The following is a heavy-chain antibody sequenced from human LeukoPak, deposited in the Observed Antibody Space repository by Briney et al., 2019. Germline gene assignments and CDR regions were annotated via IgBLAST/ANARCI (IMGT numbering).Heavy chain of an antibody. Sequence: SETLSLTCAVYGWSFNDYYWNWIRQPPGKGLEWIGEINARGDTNFNPSLKSRVTISVDTSKSQFSLRLTSMIATDTAVYYCARGQVPAARGYNWFDPWGQGTLVTVSS. CDR3: ARGQVPAARGYNWFDP. CDR2: INARGDT. CDR1: GWSFNDYY. D-gene: IGHD2-2*01. J-gene: IGHJ5*02. V-gene: IGHV4-34*01.